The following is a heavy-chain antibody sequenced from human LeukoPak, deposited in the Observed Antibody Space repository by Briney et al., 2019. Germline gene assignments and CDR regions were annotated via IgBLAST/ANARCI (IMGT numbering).Heavy chain of an antibody. V-gene: IGHV3-53*01. CDR3: ARDPVPTNSTVDY. CDR2: IYSGGST. D-gene: IGHD2/OR15-2a*01. Sequence: GGSLRLSCAASGVTVSSNYMSWVRQAPGKGLEWVSVIYSGGSTYYADSVKGRFTISRDNSKNTLYLQMNSLRAEDTAVYYCARDPVPTNSTVDYWGQGTLVTVSS. CDR1: GVTVSSNY. J-gene: IGHJ4*02.